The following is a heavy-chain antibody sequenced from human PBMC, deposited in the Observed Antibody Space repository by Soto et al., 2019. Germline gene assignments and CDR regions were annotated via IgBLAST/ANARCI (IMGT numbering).Heavy chain of an antibody. Sequence: QVQLVQSGAEVKKPGASVKVSCKASGYTFSSYGISWVRQAPGQGLEWMGWISANNGNTNHAQKVQGRVTVTTDTSTSTAYRELRSLRSDDTAMYYCARGGPGAPFDYWGQRTPVTVST. CDR3: ARGGPGAPFDY. V-gene: IGHV1-18*01. CDR1: GYTFSSYG. D-gene: IGHD1-26*01. CDR2: ISANNGNT. J-gene: IGHJ4*02.